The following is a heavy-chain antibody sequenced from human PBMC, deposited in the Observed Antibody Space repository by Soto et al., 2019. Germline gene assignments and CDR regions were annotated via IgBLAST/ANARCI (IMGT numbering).Heavy chain of an antibody. CDR3: AREGVPYCSGGSCYYYYYGMDV. D-gene: IGHD2-15*01. V-gene: IGHV1-46*01. Sequence: ASVKVSCKASGYTFTGYYMHWVRQAPGQGLEWMGIINPSGGSTSYAQKFQGRVTMTRDTSTSTVYMELSSLRSEDTAVYYCAREGVPYCSGGSCYYYYYGMDVWAQGTTVTVSS. CDR2: INPSGGST. CDR1: GYTFTGYY. J-gene: IGHJ6*02.